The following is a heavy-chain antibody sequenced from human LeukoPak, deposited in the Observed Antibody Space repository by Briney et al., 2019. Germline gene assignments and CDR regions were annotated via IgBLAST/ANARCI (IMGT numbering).Heavy chain of an antibody. D-gene: IGHD2-21*02. CDR3: AREVKSLVTTNFGSGWWFDP. CDR1: GGSISSYY. CDR2: IYTSGST. Sequence: PSETLSLTCTVSGGSISSYYWSWIRQPAGKGLEWIGRIYTSGSTNYNPSLKSRVTMSVDTSKNQFSLKLSSVTAADTAVYYCAREVKSLVTTNFGSGWWFDPWGQGTLVTVSS. J-gene: IGHJ5*02. V-gene: IGHV4-4*07.